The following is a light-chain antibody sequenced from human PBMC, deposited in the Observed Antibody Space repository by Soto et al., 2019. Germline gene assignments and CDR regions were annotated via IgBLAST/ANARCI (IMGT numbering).Light chain of an antibody. CDR3: QHYKA. J-gene: IGKJ4*01. V-gene: IGKV3-20*01. CDR1: QSVSDSF. CDR2: GAS. Sequence: EIVLTQSPGTLSLSPGERATLSCRAGQSVSDSFIAWYQQRPGQAPRLLIYGASQRATGIPDRFSGSGPGTHFTLTINRLEPEDFAVYHCQHYKAFGGGTKVDIK.